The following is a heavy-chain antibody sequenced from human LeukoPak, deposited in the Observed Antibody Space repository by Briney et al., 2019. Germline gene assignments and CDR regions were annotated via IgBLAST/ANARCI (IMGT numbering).Heavy chain of an antibody. CDR2: ISYTGST. J-gene: IGHJ5*02. CDR3: ARDDYRGVTNFDP. D-gene: IGHD3-10*01. Sequence: SETLFLTCTVSGGSISPYFWSWIRQPPGKGLEWIGYISYTGSTNYNPSLKSRVAISVDTSKNQFSLQLSSVTAVDTAVYYCARDDYRGVTNFDPWGQGTLVTVSS. CDR1: GGSISPYF. V-gene: IGHV4-59*01.